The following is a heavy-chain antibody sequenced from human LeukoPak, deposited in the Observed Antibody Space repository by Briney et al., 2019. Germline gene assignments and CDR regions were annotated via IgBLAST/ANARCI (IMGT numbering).Heavy chain of an antibody. CDR3: ARTTPMSTIDY. CDR1: AGSISSYY. J-gene: IGHJ4*02. V-gene: IGHV4-59*10. Sequence: SETLSLTCTVYAGSISSYYWSWIRHPAGKGLEWIGRLYTSGSTNYNPSLKSRVTMSVDTSKNQFSLKLSSVTAADTAVYYCARTTPMSTIDYWGQGTLVTVSS. D-gene: IGHD5-18*01. CDR2: LYTSGST.